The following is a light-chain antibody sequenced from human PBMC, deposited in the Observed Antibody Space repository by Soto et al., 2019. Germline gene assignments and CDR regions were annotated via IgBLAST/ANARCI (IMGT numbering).Light chain of an antibody. J-gene: IGLJ2*01. CDR2: STN. Sequence: QTVVTQEPSFSVSPGGTVTLTCGLSSGSVSTSHSPSWYQQAPGQAPRTLIYSTNTRSSGVPDRFSGSILGNKAALTITGAQADDESDYYCVLYMGRGISVFGGGTKVTVL. CDR1: SGSVSTSHS. V-gene: IGLV8-61*01. CDR3: VLYMGRGISV.